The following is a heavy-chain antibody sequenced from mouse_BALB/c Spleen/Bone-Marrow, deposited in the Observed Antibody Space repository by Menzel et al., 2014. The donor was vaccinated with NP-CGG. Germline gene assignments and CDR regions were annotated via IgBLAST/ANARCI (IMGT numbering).Heavy chain of an antibody. V-gene: IGHV1-69*02. Sequence: VKLQESGAEFVKPGASVKVSCKASGYTFTNYWMQWVKQRPGQGLEWIGEIEPSDSYTNYNQDFKGKATLTVDKSSSTAYMQLSSLTSEDSAVYYCARGRTTVVSDYWGQGTSLTVSS. CDR2: IEPSDSYT. CDR1: GYTFTNYW. J-gene: IGHJ2*02. CDR3: ARGRTTVVSDY. D-gene: IGHD1-1*01.